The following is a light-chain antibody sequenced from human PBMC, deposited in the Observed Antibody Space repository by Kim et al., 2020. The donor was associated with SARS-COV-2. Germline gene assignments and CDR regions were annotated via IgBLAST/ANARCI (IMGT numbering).Light chain of an antibody. CDR3: QQYGDSHQT. J-gene: IGKJ2*01. CDR1: QRVSGKY. Sequence: PGAGATLSCRASQRVSGKYLAWYQQKPGLAPRLLIYGAFSRATGIPDRFRGGGSGTDFTLTITALEPEDFAVYYCQQYGDSHQTFGQGTKLE. V-gene: IGKV3-20*01. CDR2: GAF.